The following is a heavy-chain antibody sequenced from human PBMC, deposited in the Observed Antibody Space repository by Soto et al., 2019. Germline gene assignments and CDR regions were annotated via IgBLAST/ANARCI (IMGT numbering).Heavy chain of an antibody. CDR2: TIPIFGTA. D-gene: IGHD3-22*01. Sequence: ASVKVCCNASGVTFSSYAISLVRQAPGQGLAWMRGTIPIFGTANYAQKFQGRATITADESTSTAYMELSSLRSEDTAVYYFARDDYDSSGPNPPDAFDIWGQGTMVTVSS. CDR1: GVTFSSYA. CDR3: ARDDYDSSGPNPPDAFDI. V-gene: IGHV1-69*13. J-gene: IGHJ3*02.